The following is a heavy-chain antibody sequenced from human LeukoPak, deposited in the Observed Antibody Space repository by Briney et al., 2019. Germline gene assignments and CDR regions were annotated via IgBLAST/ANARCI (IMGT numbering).Heavy chain of an antibody. CDR2: INHSGGT. D-gene: IGHD6-19*01. V-gene: IGHV4-34*01. J-gene: IGHJ4*02. CDR3: ASERRYSSGRWDYYFDY. CDR1: GGSFSSYY. Sequence: SETLSLTCAVYGGSFSSYYWGWIRQPPGRGLEWIGEINHSGGTNYNPSLKSRVTISVDTPKDQFSLRLSSVTAADTAVYYCASERRYSSGRWDYYFDYWGQGTLVTVSS.